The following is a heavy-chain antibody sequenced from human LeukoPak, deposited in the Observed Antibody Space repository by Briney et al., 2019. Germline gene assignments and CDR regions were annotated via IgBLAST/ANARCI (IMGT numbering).Heavy chain of an antibody. V-gene: IGHV4-39*07. CDR2: IYYSGST. CDR3: ARRCSGGSCYADVHRRFNDSSSFDY. CDR1: GDSISGSSYY. Sequence: SETLSLTCSVSGDSISGSSYYWGWIRQPPGKGLEWIGSIYYSGSTYYNPSLKSRVTISVDTSKNQFSLKLSSVTAADTTVYYCARRCSGGSCYADVHRRFNDSSSFDYWGQGTLVTVSS. J-gene: IGHJ4*02. D-gene: IGHD2-15*01.